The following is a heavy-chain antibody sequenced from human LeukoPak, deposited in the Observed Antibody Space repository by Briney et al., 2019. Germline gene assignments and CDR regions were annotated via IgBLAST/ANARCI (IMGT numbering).Heavy chain of an antibody. J-gene: IGHJ6*01. Sequence: GGSLRLSCAASGFTIGGFAMTWVRQAPGKGLEWVSSIGSDYKTHYSESVKGRFAISRDNSQSTVFLQMNSLRAEDTALYYCAKDLHYYVAMDFWGQGTAVTVSS. D-gene: IGHD3-10*02. CDR2: IGSDYKT. CDR3: AKDLHYYVAMDF. V-gene: IGHV3-23*01. CDR1: GFTIGGFA.